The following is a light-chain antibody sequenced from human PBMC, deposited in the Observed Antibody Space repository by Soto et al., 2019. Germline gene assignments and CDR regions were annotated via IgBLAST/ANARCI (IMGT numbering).Light chain of an antibody. CDR2: GAS. Sequence: AIRLTQSPSSLSASTGDRVTISCRASQGISTYLAWYQQKPGRAPKLLIYGASTLQGGVPSRFSGSGSGTDFTLTISCLQSEDFASYYCQHYQTYPVTFGGGTNIEIK. CDR3: QHYQTYPVT. CDR1: QGISTY. J-gene: IGKJ4*01. V-gene: IGKV1-8*01.